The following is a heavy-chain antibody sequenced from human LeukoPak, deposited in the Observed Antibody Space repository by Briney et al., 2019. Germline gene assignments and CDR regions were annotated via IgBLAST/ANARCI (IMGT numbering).Heavy chain of an antibody. J-gene: IGHJ4*02. CDR1: GLTFSTSG. Sequence: MPGGSLRLSCTTSGLTFSTSGFNWVRQAPGKGLEWVASIGPTGFDRYHADSIKGRFTISRDNANNSLYLQMDSLRAEDTAVYYCATETNGRHYDYWGQGTLLTVSS. D-gene: IGHD1-14*01. CDR2: IGPTGFDR. V-gene: IGHV3-21*06. CDR3: ATETNGRHYDY.